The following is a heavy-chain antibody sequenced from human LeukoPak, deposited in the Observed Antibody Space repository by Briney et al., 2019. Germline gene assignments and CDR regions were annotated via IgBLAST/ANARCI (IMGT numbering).Heavy chain of an antibody. CDR1: GYTFTSYG. V-gene: IGHV1-18*01. CDR2: ISAYNGNT. Sequence: ASVKVSCKASGYTFTSYGISWGRQAPGQGLEGMGWISAYNGNTNYAQKLQGRVTMTTDTSTSTAYMELRSLRSDDTAVYYCARGRYCSGGSCPPDYWGQGTLVTVSS. CDR3: ARGRYCSGGSCPPDY. D-gene: IGHD2-15*01. J-gene: IGHJ4*02.